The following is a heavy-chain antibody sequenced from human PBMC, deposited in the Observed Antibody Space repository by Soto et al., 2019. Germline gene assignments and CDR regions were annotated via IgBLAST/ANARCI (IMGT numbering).Heavy chain of an antibody. J-gene: IGHJ4*02. V-gene: IGHV4-59*01. Sequence: QVQLQESGPGLVKPSETLSLTCTVSSGSISSYYWNWIRQPPGKGLEWIGSIYYSGNTNYSPSLKIRVPASVDTSKKQFSLKLTAVTAADAAMYYCARGYCSSTSCYEFDYWGQGTLVTVSS. D-gene: IGHD2-2*01. CDR1: SGSISSYY. CDR2: IYYSGNT. CDR3: ARGYCSSTSCYEFDY.